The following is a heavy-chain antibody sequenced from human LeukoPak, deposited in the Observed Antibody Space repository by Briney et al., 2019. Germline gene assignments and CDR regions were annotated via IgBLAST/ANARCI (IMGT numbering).Heavy chain of an antibody. CDR1: GYSISSGYY. CDR2: IYHSGST. Sequence: SETLSLTCAVSGYSISSGYYWGWIRQPPGKGLEWIGSIYHSGSTYYNPSLKSRVTISVDTSENQFSLKLSSVTAADTAVYYCASSDGSGMGHARPFDIWGQGTMVTVSS. V-gene: IGHV4-38-2*01. J-gene: IGHJ3*02. CDR3: ASSDGSGMGHARPFDI. D-gene: IGHD3-10*01.